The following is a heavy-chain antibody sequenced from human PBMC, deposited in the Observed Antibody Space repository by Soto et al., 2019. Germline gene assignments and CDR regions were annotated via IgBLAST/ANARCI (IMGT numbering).Heavy chain of an antibody. Sequence: QVQLQQWGAGLLKPSETLSLTCAVYGGSFSDYSWTWIRQPPGKALEWIGQINHSGSANYNPSLKSRVTISVGTPTNQFSLELTSVTAADTAVYYCARGLFSEDSYSGGWYYFDYWGQGTLVTVSS. CDR1: GGSFSDYS. CDR3: ARGLFSEDSYSGGWYYFDY. J-gene: IGHJ4*02. D-gene: IGHD3-10*01. V-gene: IGHV4-34*01. CDR2: INHSGSA.